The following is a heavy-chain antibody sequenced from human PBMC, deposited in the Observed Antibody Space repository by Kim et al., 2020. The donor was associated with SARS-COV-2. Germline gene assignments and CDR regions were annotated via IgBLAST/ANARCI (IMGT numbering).Heavy chain of an antibody. CDR1: GFTFSSYG. V-gene: IGHV3-30*18. J-gene: IGHJ4*01. CDR2: ISYDGSNK. D-gene: IGHD3-10*01. Sequence: GGSLRLSCAASGFTFSSYGMHWVRQAPGKGLEWVAVISYDGSNKYYADSVKGRFTISRDNSKNTLYLQMNSLRAEDTAVYYCAKDSRIKTYDCASGTLCGVDYWGQGTLVTVSS. CDR3: AKDSRIKTYDCASGTLCGVDY.